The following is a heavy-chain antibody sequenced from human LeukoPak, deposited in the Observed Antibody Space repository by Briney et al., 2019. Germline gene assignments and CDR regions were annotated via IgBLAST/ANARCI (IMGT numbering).Heavy chain of an antibody. D-gene: IGHD5-18*01. V-gene: IGHV4-30-2*01. J-gene: IGHJ5*02. CDR1: GGSISSGGYS. Sequence: SETLSLTCAVSGGSISSGGYSWSWIRQPPGKGLEWLGYIYHSGSTYYNPSLKSRVTISVDRSKNQFSLKLSSVTAADTAVYYCARGGGYSYGYWFDPWGQGTLVTVSS. CDR2: IYHSGST. CDR3: ARGGGYSYGYWFDP.